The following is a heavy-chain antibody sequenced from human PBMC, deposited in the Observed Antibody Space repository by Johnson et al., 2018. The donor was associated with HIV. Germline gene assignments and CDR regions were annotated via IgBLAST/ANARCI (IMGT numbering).Heavy chain of an antibody. CDR3: AKDRTSAQSAFDI. CDR2: IRGSGGSK. V-gene: IGHV3-23*04. J-gene: IGHJ3*02. D-gene: IGHD1-1*01. Sequence: VQLVESGGGLVQPGGSLRLSCAASGFTFSSYAMSWVRQAPGKGLEWVSAIRGSGGSKYYADSVKGRFTISRDNSKNALYLQMNSLRAEDTAVYYCAKDRTSAQSAFDIWGQGTMVTVSS. CDR1: GFTFSSYA.